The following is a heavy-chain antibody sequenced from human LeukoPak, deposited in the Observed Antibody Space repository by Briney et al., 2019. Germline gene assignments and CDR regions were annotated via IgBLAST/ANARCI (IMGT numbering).Heavy chain of an antibody. CDR1: GYSISSGYY. CDR3: ARDPTPLNMDV. J-gene: IGHJ6*03. V-gene: IGHV4-38-2*02. D-gene: IGHD4-17*01. CDR2: IYHSGST. Sequence: SETLSLTCTVSGYSISSGYYWGWIRQPPGKGLEWIGSIYHSGSTYYNPSLKSRVTISVDTSKNQFSLKLSSVTAADTAVYYCARDPTPLNMDVWGKGTTVTVSS.